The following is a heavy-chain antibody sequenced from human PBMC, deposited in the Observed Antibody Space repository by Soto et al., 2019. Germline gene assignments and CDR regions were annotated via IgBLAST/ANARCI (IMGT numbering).Heavy chain of an antibody. J-gene: IGHJ3*02. Sequence: SETLSLTCTVSGGSISSYYWSWIRQPPGKGLEWIGYIYYSGSTNYNPSLKSRVTISVDTSKNQFSLKLSSVTAADTAVYYCARAFCSGGTCYHHDVFDIWGQGTMVTVSS. V-gene: IGHV4-59*01. CDR3: ARAFCSGGTCYHHDVFDI. D-gene: IGHD2-15*01. CDR1: GGSISSYY. CDR2: IYYSGST.